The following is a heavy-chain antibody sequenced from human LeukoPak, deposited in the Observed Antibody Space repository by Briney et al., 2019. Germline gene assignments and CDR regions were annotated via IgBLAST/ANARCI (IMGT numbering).Heavy chain of an antibody. CDR3: ARDWGISDY. Sequence: GASVKVSCKTSGYSFTDYYMHWVRQAPGQGLEWMGWINPNSGGTSAAQKFQGRVTMTRDTSITTVYMELSRLRSDDTAVYYCARDWGISDYWGQGTLVTVSS. V-gene: IGHV1-2*02. CDR1: GYSFTDYY. J-gene: IGHJ4*02. D-gene: IGHD3-16*01. CDR2: INPNSGGT.